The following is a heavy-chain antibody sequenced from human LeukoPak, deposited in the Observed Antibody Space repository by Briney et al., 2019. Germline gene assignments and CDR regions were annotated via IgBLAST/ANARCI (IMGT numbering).Heavy chain of an antibody. CDR2: ISSSGGIT. D-gene: IGHD3/OR15-3a*01. J-gene: IGHJ5*02. V-gene: IGHV3-23*01. CDR1: GFAVSSNY. Sequence: GGSLRLSCAASGFAVSSNYMSWVRQAPGKGLEWVSAISSSGGITYYADSVKGRFTISRDNSKNTLYLEMNSLRGEDTAVYYCARILDHYDFPNNWFDPWGQGTLVTVSS. CDR3: ARILDHYDFPNNWFDP.